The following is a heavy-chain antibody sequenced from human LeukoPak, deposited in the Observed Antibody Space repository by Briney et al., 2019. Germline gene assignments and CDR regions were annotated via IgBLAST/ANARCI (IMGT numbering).Heavy chain of an antibody. J-gene: IGHJ5*02. D-gene: IGHD2-21*01. CDR1: GYSFTDYY. CDR3: ARADRLHGGPYLIGP. Sequence: VASVKVSCKAFGYSFTDYYMHWVRQAPGQGLEWMGWINPNSGGTNSAQKFQGRVTMTRDTSITTVYMEVNWLTSDDTAIYYCARADRLHGGPYLIGPWGQGTLVTVSS. V-gene: IGHV1-2*02. CDR2: INPNSGGT.